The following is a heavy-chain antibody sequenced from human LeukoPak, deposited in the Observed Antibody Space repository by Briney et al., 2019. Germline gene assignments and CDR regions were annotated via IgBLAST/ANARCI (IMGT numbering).Heavy chain of an antibody. V-gene: IGHV4-34*01. CDR1: GGSFSGYY. J-gene: IGHJ4*02. D-gene: IGHD6-13*01. Sequence: SETLSLTCAVYGGSFSGYYWSWTRQPPGKGLEWIGEINHSGSTNYNPSLKSRVTISVDTSKNQFSLKLSSVTAADTAVYYCARGRQQLVRYFDYWGQGTLVTVSS. CDR2: INHSGST. CDR3: ARGRQQLVRYFDY.